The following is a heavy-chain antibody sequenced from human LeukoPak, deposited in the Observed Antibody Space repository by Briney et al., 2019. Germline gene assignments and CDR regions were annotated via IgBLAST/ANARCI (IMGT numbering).Heavy chain of an antibody. J-gene: IGHJ4*02. CDR2: IYTSGST. CDR1: GGSISSGSYY. V-gene: IGHV4-61*02. CDR3: ARDRSGDYDFDY. Sequence: SQTLSLTCTVSGGSISSGSYYWSWIRQPAGKGLEWIGRIYTSGSTNYNPSHKSRVTISVDTSKNQFSLKLSSVTAADTAVYYCARDRSGDYDFDYWGQGTLVTVSS. D-gene: IGHD4-17*01.